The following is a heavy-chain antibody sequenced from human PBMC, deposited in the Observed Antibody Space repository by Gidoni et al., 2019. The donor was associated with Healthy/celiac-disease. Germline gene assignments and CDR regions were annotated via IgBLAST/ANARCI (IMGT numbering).Heavy chain of an antibody. CDR2: IWYDGSNK. CDR1: GFTFSSYG. Sequence: QVQLVESGGGVVQPGRSLRLSCAASGFTFSSYGRHWVRQAPGKELEWVAVIWYDGSNKYYADSVKGRFTISRDNSKNTLYLQMNSLRAEDTAVYYCARSESCGGDCPVPWYFDLWGRGTLVTVSS. J-gene: IGHJ2*01. V-gene: IGHV3-33*01. CDR3: ARSESCGGDCPVPWYFDL. D-gene: IGHD2-21*02.